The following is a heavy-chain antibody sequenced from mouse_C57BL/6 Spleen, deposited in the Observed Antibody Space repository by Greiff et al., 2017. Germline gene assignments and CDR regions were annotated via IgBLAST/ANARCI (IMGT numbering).Heavy chain of an antibody. CDR2: IHPNSGST. CDR1: GYTFTSYW. D-gene: IGHD1-1*01. J-gene: IGHJ3*01. Sequence: QVQLQQPGAELVKPGASVKLSCKASGYTFTSYWMHWVKQRPGQGLEWIGMIHPNSGSTNYNEKFKSKATLTVDKSSSTAYMQLSSLTSEDSAVYYCAGLWYYGSSPFAYWGQGTLVTVSA. V-gene: IGHV1-64*01. CDR3: AGLWYYGSSPFAY.